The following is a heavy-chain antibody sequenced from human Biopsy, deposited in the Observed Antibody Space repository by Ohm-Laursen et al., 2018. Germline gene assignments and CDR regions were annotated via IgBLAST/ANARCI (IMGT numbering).Heavy chain of an antibody. CDR3: ARDYGSGSLFDP. CDR1: GDSISGGGYY. D-gene: IGHD2-15*01. Sequence: SQTLSLTCTVSGDSISGGGYYWSWIRQHPGKGLEWIGYIHYMGSTNYNPSLKSRATISVDTSKNQFSLRLTSVTAADTAVYYCARDYGSGSLFDPWGQGTLVTVSS. J-gene: IGHJ5*02. CDR2: IHYMGST. V-gene: IGHV4-31*03.